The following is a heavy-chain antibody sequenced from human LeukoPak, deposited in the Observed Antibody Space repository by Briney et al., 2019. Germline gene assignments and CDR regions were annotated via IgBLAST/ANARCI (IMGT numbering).Heavy chain of an antibody. J-gene: IGHJ3*02. CDR3: ARDYYDSSGYHDAVDI. D-gene: IGHD3-22*01. Sequence: SVKVSCKASGGTFSSYAISWVRQAPGQGLEWMGGIIPIFGTANYAQKFQGRVTITTDESTSTAYMELRSLRSDDTAVYYCARDYYDSSGYHDAVDIWGQGTLVTVSS. CDR1: GGTFSSYA. V-gene: IGHV1-69*05. CDR2: IIPIFGTA.